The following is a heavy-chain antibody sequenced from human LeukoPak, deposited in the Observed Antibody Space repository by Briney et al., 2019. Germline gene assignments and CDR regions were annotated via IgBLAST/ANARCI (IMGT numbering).Heavy chain of an antibody. J-gene: IGHJ6*03. CDR2: IYTSGST. CDR1: GGSISSYY. CDR3: ARYCSSTSCYGTANYYMDV. Sequence: SETLSLTCTVSGGSISSYYWSWIRQPAGKGLEWIGRIYTSGSTNYNPSLKSRVTMSVDTSKNQFSLKLSSVTAADTAVYYCARYCSSTSCYGTANYYMDVWGKGTTVTVSS. V-gene: IGHV4-4*07. D-gene: IGHD2-2*01.